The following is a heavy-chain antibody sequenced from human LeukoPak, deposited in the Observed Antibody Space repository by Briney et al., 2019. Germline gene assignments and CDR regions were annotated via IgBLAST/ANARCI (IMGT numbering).Heavy chain of an antibody. Sequence: PSETLSLTCTVSGDSISPYYWGWIRQPPGKGLEWIGYLQYSGSTNYNPSLKSRVTISVDTSKNQFSLKLSSVTAADTAVYYCSRRSRAAAGGAFDIWGQGTRVTVSS. J-gene: IGHJ3*02. D-gene: IGHD6-13*01. CDR1: GDSISPYY. V-gene: IGHV4-59*01. CDR2: LQYSGST. CDR3: SRRSRAAAGGAFDI.